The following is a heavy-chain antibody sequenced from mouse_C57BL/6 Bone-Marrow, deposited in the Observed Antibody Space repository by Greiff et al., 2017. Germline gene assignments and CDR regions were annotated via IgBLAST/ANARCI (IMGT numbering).Heavy chain of an antibody. J-gene: IGHJ1*03. Sequence: QVQLQQSGAELARPGASVKLSCKASGYTFTSYGISWVKQRTGQGLEWIGEIYPRSGTTYYNEKFKGKATLTADKSSSTAYMELRSLTSEDAAVYFCARDYYGSDWYFDVWGTGTTVTVSS. CDR1: GYTFTSYG. CDR2: IYPRSGTT. D-gene: IGHD1-1*01. V-gene: IGHV1-81*01. CDR3: ARDYYGSDWYFDV.